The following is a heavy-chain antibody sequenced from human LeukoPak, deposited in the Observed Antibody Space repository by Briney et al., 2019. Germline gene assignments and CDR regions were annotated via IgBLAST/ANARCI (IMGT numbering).Heavy chain of an antibody. Sequence: SETLSLTCTVSGASVSSGGYYWSWLRQPPGKGLEWIGYIYYSGSTNYNPSLKSRVTISVDTSKNQFSLKLSSVTAADTAVYYCARDSCSSTSCPSTQLWLPWFDPWGQGTLVTVSS. CDR3: ARDSCSSTSCPSTQLWLPWFDP. CDR1: GASVSSGGYY. CDR2: IYYSGST. D-gene: IGHD2-2*01. V-gene: IGHV4-61*08. J-gene: IGHJ5*02.